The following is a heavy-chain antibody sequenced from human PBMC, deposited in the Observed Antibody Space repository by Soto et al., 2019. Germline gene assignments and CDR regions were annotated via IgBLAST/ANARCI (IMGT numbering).Heavy chain of an antibody. D-gene: IGHD2-15*01. J-gene: IGHJ6*02. CDR3: AKGYCSGGSCYYTGATYYYGMDV. CDR1: GFTFDDYA. Sequence: GGSLRLSCAASGFTFDDYAMHWVRQAPGKGLEWVSGISWNSGSIGYADSVKGRFTISRDNAKNSLYLQMNSLRAEDTALYYCAKGYCSGGSCYYTGATYYYGMDVWGQGTTVTVSS. V-gene: IGHV3-9*01. CDR2: ISWNSGSI.